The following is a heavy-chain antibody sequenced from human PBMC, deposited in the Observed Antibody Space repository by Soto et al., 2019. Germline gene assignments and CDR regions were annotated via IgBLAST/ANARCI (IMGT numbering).Heavy chain of an antibody. J-gene: IGHJ4*02. V-gene: IGHV5-51*03. CDR2: IYPPNSET. CDR1: GYSFTTYW. D-gene: IGHD1-26*01. CDR3: ASHVTSYRWSYFDD. Sequence: EVQLVQSAAEVKKPGESLRISCKGLGYSFTTYWIGWVRQMPGKGLEWMGIIYPPNSETKYSPSFQGRVTISVDKSISTAFGQWSSLEASDTAMYYCASHVTSYRWSYFDDWGQGTLVSVSS.